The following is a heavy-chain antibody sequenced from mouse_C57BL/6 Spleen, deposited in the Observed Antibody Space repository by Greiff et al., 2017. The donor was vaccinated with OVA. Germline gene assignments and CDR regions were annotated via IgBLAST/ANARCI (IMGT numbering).Heavy chain of an antibody. J-gene: IGHJ4*01. D-gene: IGHD2-4*01. CDR2: IYPGDGDT. CDR1: GYAFTSYW. Sequence: VQLQQSGAELVKPGASVKISCKASGYAFTSYWMNWVKQRPGKGLEWIGQIYPGDGDTNYDAQFKGKATLTADKSSSTAYMQLSSLTSEDSAVYVCADDYDGRGYGMDYWGQGTSVTVSS. V-gene: IGHV1-80*01. CDR3: ADDYDGRGYGMDY.